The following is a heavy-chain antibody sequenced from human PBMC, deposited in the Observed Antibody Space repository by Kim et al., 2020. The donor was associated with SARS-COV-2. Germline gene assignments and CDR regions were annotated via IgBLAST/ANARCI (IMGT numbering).Heavy chain of an antibody. J-gene: IGHJ6*03. D-gene: IGHD3-22*01. CDR1: GGSISSYY. CDR3: ARDLGSSGYYPGLYYYYYMDV. Sequence: SETLSLTCTVSGGSISSYYWSWIRQPAGKGLEWIGRIYTSGSTNYNPSLKSRVTMSVDTSKNQFSLKLSSVTAADTAVYYCARDLGSSGYYPGLYYYYYMDVWGKGTTVTVSS. V-gene: IGHV4-4*07. CDR2: IYTSGST.